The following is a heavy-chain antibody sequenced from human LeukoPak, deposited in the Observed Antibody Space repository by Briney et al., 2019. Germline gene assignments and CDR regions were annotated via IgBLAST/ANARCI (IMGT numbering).Heavy chain of an antibody. Sequence: PGGSLRLSCAASGVTFSSYSMNWVRQAPGKGLEWISYISSSSSIIYYGDSVKGRFTISRDNAKNSLYLQMNSLRDEDTAVYYCARVTAARNGMDVWGQGTTVTVSS. CDR2: ISSSSSII. CDR3: ARVTAARNGMDV. CDR1: GVTFSSYS. D-gene: IGHD6-13*01. J-gene: IGHJ6*02. V-gene: IGHV3-48*02.